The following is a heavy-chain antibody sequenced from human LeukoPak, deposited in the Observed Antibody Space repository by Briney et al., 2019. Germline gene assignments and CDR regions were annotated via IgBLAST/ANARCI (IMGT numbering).Heavy chain of an antibody. CDR2: ISYDGSNK. CDR3: ARTKSLFYSSGTFDY. Sequence: GGSLRLSCAASGFTFSSYAMHWVRQAPGKGLEWVAVISYDGSNKYYADSVKGRFTISRDNSKNTLYLQMNSLRAEDTAVYYCARTKSLFYSSGTFDYWGQGTLVTVSS. CDR1: GFTFSSYA. J-gene: IGHJ4*02. D-gene: IGHD6-25*01. V-gene: IGHV3-30*04.